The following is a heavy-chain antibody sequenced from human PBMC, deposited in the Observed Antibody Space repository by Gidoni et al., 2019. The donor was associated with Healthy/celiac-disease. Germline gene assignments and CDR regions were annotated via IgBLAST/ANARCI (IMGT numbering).Heavy chain of an antibody. V-gene: IGHV3-9*01. CDR1: GFTFDDYA. Sequence: EVQLVESGGGLVQPGRSLRLSCAASGFTFDDYAMHWVRQAPGKGLEWVSGISWNSGSIGYADSVKGRFTISRDNAKNSLYLQMNSLRAEDTALYYCAKDRGYDSSGYMAYWGQGTLVTVSS. D-gene: IGHD3-22*01. CDR3: AKDRGYDSSGYMAY. CDR2: ISWNSGSI. J-gene: IGHJ4*02.